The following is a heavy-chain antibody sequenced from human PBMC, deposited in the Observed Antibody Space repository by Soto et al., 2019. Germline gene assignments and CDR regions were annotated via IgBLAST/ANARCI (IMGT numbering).Heavy chain of an antibody. CDR3: ARDRRFELAYCGGDCYSYYYYGMDF. V-gene: IGHV4-59*04. CDR1: GGSIRSYY. CDR2: IYYSGST. Sequence: PSETLSLTCTVSGGSIRSYYWSWIRQPPGKGLEWIGIIYYSGSTYYNPSLKSRVTISVDTSKSQFSLKLSSVTAADTAVYYCARDRRFELAYCGGDCYSYYYYGMDFWRQGTTVIDSS. D-gene: IGHD2-21*02. J-gene: IGHJ6*02.